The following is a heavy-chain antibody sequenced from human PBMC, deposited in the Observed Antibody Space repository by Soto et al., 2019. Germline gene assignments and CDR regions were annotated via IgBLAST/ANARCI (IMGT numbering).Heavy chain of an antibody. D-gene: IGHD3-10*01. V-gene: IGHV1-69*13. CDR1: GGTFSSYA. J-gene: IGHJ4*02. CDR3: ARHLRRDHTIGFDY. CDR2: IIPIFGTA. Sequence: RASVKVSCKASGGTFSSYAISWVRQAPGQGLEWMGGIIPIFGTANYAQKFQGRVTITADESTSTAYMELSSLRSEDTAVYYCARHLRRDHTIGFDYWGQGTLVTVSS.